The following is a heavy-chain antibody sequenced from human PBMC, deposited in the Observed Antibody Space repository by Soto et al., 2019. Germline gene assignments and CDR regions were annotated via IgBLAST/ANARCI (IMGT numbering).Heavy chain of an antibody. V-gene: IGHV3-23*01. Sequence: GGSLRLSCAASGFTFSSYAMSWVRQAPGKGLEWVSAISGSGGSTYYADSVKGRFTISRDNSKNTLYLQMNSLRVEDTAVYYCARGSVDLTTVTREDNWFDPWGQGTLVTVSS. CDR2: ISGSGGST. CDR1: GFTFSSYA. CDR3: ARGSVDLTTVTREDNWFDP. J-gene: IGHJ5*02. D-gene: IGHD4-17*01.